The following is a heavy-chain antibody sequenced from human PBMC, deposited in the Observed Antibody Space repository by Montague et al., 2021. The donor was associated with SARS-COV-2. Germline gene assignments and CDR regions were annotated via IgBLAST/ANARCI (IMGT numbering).Heavy chain of an antibody. J-gene: IGHJ6*02. Sequence: SETLSLTSTVPGGSISSYYWSWIRQPPGKGLEWIGYIYYSGSTNYNPSLKSRVTISVDTSKNQFSLKLSSVTAADTAVYYCASQEVDTAMDRNYYYYGMDVWGQGTTVTVSS. CDR2: IYYSGST. CDR3: ASQEVDTAMDRNYYYYGMDV. CDR1: GGSISSYY. V-gene: IGHV4-59*01. D-gene: IGHD5-18*01.